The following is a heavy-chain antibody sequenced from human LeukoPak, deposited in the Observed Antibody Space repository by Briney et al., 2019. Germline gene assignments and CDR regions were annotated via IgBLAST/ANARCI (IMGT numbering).Heavy chain of an antibody. CDR3: ARDKRSSPPDY. J-gene: IGHJ4*02. V-gene: IGHV4-61*02. CDR1: GGSISSSSYY. D-gene: IGHD1-26*01. Sequence: SETLSLTCTVSGGSISSSSYYWGWIRQPPGKGLEWIGRMYTSGITIYNPSLQSRVTISADTSKNQFFLRLSSVTAADTAVYYCARDKRSSPPDYWGQGTLVTVSS. CDR2: MYTSGIT.